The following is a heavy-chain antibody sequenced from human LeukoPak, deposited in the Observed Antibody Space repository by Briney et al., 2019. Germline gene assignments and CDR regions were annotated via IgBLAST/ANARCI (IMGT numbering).Heavy chain of an antibody. CDR3: AKGGVGSGKTFDS. CDR1: GFTFSSYA. V-gene: IGHV3-23*01. D-gene: IGHD3-10*01. CDR2: ISGSGGST. J-gene: IGHJ4*02. Sequence: GGSLRLSCAASGFTFSSYAMSWVRQAPGKGLEWVSGISGSGGSTYHADSVKGRFTISRDNSKNTLYLQMNSLRAEDTAMYYCAKGGVGSGKTFDSWGQGTLVTVSS.